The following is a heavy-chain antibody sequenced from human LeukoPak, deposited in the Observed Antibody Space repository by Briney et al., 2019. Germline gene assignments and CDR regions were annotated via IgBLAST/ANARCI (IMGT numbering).Heavy chain of an antibody. J-gene: IGHJ5*02. CDR3: ARADRLDGGPYLIGP. CDR1: GYYFSDYY. D-gene: IGHD2-21*01. Sequence: GASVKVSCKTSGYYFSDYYMHWVRQAPGQGLEWMGWINPNSGGTSSAQKFQGRVTMTRDTSITTVYMEVNWLTSDDTAIYYCARADRLDGGPYLIGPWGQGTLSPSPQ. CDR2: INPNSGGT. V-gene: IGHV1-2*02.